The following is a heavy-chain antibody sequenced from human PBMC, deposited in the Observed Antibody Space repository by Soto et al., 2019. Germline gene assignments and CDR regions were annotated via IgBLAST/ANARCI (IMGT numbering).Heavy chain of an antibody. J-gene: IGHJ4*02. CDR1: GFTFSSYA. D-gene: IGHD2-15*01. Sequence: PGGSLRLSCAASGFTFSSYAMGWVRQGPGKGLEWVAVVSIGGNTHYADSVRGRFTISRDNSKSTLSLQMNSLTAEDTAVYFCAKRRGAGGHFDYWGQGALVTVSS. CDR2: VSIGGNT. V-gene: IGHV3-23*01. CDR3: AKRRGAGGHFDY.